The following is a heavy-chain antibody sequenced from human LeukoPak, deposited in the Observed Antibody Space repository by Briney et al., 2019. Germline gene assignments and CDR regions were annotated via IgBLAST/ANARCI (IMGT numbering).Heavy chain of an antibody. J-gene: IGHJ3*02. Sequence: GGSLRLSCAASGFTFSNAWMSWVRQAPGKGLEWVGRIKSKTDGGTTDYAAPVKGRFTISRDDSKNTLYLQMNSLKTEDTAVYYCTTDYPYAEFAFDIWGQGTMVTVSS. V-gene: IGHV3-15*01. D-gene: IGHD2-8*01. CDR2: IKSKTDGGTT. CDR1: GFTFSNAW. CDR3: TTDYPYAEFAFDI.